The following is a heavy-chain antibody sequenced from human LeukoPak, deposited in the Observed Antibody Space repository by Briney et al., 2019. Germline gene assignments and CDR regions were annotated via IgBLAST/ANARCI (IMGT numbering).Heavy chain of an antibody. V-gene: IGHV1-69*02. CDR2: IIPILGIA. J-gene: IGHJ4*02. Sequence: SVKVSCKASGGTFSGYTISWVRQAPGQGLEWMGRIIPILGIANYAQKFQGRVTITADKSTSTAYMELSSLRSEDTAVYYCARARDSYGHNEFDYWGQGTLVTVSS. CDR3: ARARDSYGHNEFDY. D-gene: IGHD5-18*01. CDR1: GGTFSGYT.